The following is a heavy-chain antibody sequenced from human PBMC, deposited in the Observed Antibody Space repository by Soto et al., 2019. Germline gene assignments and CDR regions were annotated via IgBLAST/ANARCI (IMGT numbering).Heavy chain of an antibody. Sequence: GGSQRLSCAASGFTFSSYAMHWVRQAPGKGLEWVAVISYDGSNKYYADSVKGRFTISRDNSKNTLYLQMNSLRAEDTAVYYCAREGAVAGNIFDYWGQGTLVTVSS. CDR3: AREGAVAGNIFDY. CDR2: ISYDGSNK. D-gene: IGHD6-19*01. CDR1: GFTFSSYA. J-gene: IGHJ4*02. V-gene: IGHV3-30-3*01.